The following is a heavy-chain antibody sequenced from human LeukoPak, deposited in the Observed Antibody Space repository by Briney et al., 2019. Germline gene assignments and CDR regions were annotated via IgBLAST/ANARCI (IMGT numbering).Heavy chain of an antibody. Sequence: GGSLRLSCAASGFTFSSYWMSWVRQAPGKGLEWVANIKQDGSGKYYADSVKGRFTISRDNSKNTLYLQMNSLRAEDTAVYYCARDLLGYNYYYMDVWGKGTTVTVSS. CDR2: IKQDGSGK. CDR1: GFTFSSYW. D-gene: IGHD3-16*02. J-gene: IGHJ6*03. V-gene: IGHV3-7*01. CDR3: ARDLLGYNYYYMDV.